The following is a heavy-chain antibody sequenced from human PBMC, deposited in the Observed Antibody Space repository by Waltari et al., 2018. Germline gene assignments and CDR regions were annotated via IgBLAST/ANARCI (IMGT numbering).Heavy chain of an antibody. CDR2: IKHSGRA. V-gene: IGHV4-34*01. Sequence: VQLQQWGAGLLKPSETLPLHSAAYGGSFRGYSWRWIRQPPGTRRRWHGDILRRGREWVGEIKHSGRAYYNPTLRGRVTISVDTSKNQFSLKLSAVTAADTAVYYCARWVVIVGATSPVGVDYWGQGTLVTVSS. CDR1: GGSFRGYS. CDR3: ARWVVIVGATSPVGVDY. J-gene: IGHJ4*02. D-gene: IGHD1-26*01.